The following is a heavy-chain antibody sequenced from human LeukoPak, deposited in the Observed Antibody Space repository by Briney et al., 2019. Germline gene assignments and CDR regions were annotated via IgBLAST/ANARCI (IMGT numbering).Heavy chain of an antibody. D-gene: IGHD3-10*01. CDR3: ARLDREAPGSGSLSGLDY. Sequence: SESLSLTCAVYGGSFSGYYWSWIRQPPGKGLEWIGEINHSGSTNYNPSLKSRVTISVDTSKNQFSLKLSSVTAADTAVYYCARLDREAPGSGSLSGLDYWGQGTLVTVSS. CDR2: INHSGST. CDR1: GGSFSGYY. V-gene: IGHV4-34*01. J-gene: IGHJ4*02.